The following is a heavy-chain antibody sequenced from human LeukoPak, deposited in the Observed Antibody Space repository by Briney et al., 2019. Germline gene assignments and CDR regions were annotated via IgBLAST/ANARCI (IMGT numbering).Heavy chain of an antibody. CDR1: GFTSSAYD. D-gene: IGHD2-2*01. CDR3: VRAAMPYIINGRRFDY. Sequence: GESLRLSCAASGFTSSAYDMHRVRHITGGGLEWVSTSGTVGDTFYSDSVKGRFTISRENAKNSVHLQMNSLRVEDSAIYFCVRAAMPYIINGRRFDYWGQGTLVTVPS. CDR2: SGTVGDT. V-gene: IGHV3-13*04. J-gene: IGHJ4*02.